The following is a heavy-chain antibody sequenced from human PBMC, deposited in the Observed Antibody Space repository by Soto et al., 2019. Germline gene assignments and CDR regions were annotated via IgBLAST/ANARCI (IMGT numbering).Heavy chain of an antibody. J-gene: IGHJ5*02. CDR3: TRGVLA. Sequence: QVQLQESGSRVVRPSQTLSVTCSVSGGSVSSGGYSWSWIRQPPGKGLEWIGFISHSGSPDYNPSLRSRATISVDKSKNQISLELSSVTAADTAVYYCTRGVLAWGPGTLVTVSS. CDR1: GGSVSSGGYS. D-gene: IGHD2-8*01. V-gene: IGHV4-30-2*01. CDR2: ISHSGSP.